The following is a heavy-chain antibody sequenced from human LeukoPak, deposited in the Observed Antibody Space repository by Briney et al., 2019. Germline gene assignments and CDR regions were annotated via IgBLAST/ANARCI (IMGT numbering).Heavy chain of an antibody. Sequence: GRSLRLSCAASGFTFSSYTMHWVRQAPGKGLEWVALISYDGSNKYYADSVKGRFTISRDNSKNTLYLQMSSLRAEDTTIYYCAGGAYSGSLGPLVYWGQGTLVTVSS. V-gene: IGHV3-30-3*01. J-gene: IGHJ4*02. CDR1: GFTFSSYT. CDR2: ISYDGSNK. D-gene: IGHD1-26*01. CDR3: AGGAYSGSLGPLVY.